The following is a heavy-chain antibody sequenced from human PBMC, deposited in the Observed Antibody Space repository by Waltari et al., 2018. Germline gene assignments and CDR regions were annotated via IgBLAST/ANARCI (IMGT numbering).Heavy chain of an antibody. Sequence: QVQLQGSGQGLVKPSGTLSLTCAVSGDSISGNYWWSWVRQSPEKGLEWIGQVYHSGKTHYNPSLQSRVTISVDKPKNQFSLNLNSVTAADTAVYYCAGDRAIGLFFDYWGRGTLVTVSS. CDR3: AGDRAIGLFFDY. J-gene: IGHJ4*02. D-gene: IGHD2-2*01. V-gene: IGHV4-4*02. CDR2: VYHSGKT. CDR1: GDSISGNYW.